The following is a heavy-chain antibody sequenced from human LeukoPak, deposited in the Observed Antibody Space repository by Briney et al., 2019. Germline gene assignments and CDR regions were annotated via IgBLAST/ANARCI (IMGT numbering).Heavy chain of an antibody. Sequence: GGSLRLSCAASGFIFSPYAMSWVRQAPGKGLEWVAGIAGGDDRFYADSVKGRFSISRDNSKNTVDLQMNSLRAEDTAVYYCARSSGWPSLFDYWGQGTLVTVSS. CDR2: IAGGDDR. CDR3: ARSSGWPSLFDY. J-gene: IGHJ4*02. CDR1: GFIFSPYA. V-gene: IGHV3-23*01. D-gene: IGHD6-19*01.